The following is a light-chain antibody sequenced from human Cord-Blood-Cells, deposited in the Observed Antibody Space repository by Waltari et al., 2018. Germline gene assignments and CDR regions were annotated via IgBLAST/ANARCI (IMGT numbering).Light chain of an antibody. Sequence: SYVLTQPPSVSVAPGKTARINCVGNNNGSKSVHWSQQKPGQIPGLVVYGDSDRPAAIPARFSGSNSGNTAALTISRVEAGDEADYYFQVWDSSSDHPVVFDGGTKLTVL. J-gene: IGLJ2*01. V-gene: IGLV3-21*03. CDR2: GDS. CDR1: NNGSKS. CDR3: QVWDSSSDHPVV.